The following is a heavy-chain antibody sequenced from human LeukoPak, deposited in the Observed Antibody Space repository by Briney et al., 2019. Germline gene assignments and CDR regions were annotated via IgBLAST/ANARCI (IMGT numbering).Heavy chain of an antibody. D-gene: IGHD3-10*01. CDR3: ARDRSEVTMVRGVIASYYYYYMDV. Sequence: SETLSLTCTVSGGSISSYYWSWIRQPPGKGLEWIGYIYYSGSTNYNPSLKSRVTMSVDTSKNQFSLKLSSVTAADTAVYYCARDRSEVTMVRGVIASYYYYYMDVWGKGTTVTVSS. J-gene: IGHJ6*03. CDR2: IYYSGST. CDR1: GGSISSYY. V-gene: IGHV4-59*12.